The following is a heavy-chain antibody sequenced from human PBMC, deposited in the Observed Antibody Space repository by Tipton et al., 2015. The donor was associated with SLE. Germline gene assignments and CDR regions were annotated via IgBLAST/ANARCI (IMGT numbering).Heavy chain of an antibody. CDR1: GFSFSGDA. D-gene: IGHD5-12*01. CDR2: ISLDGSNK. CDR3: ARDSRWLPDY. V-gene: IGHV3-30*04. J-gene: IGHJ4*02. Sequence: RSLRLSCAASGFSFSGDAMHWVRQAPGKGLEWVAVISLDGSNKYYADSVKGRFTISKDNSRNTLYLEMNSLRAEDTALYYCARDSRWLPDYWGQRTLVTVSS.